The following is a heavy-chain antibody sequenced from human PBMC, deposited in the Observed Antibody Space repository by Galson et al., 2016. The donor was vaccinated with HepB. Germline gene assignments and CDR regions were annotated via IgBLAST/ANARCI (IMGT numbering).Heavy chain of an antibody. CDR1: GDSFSSYA. Sequence: SVKVSCKASGDSFSSYAFSWVRQAPGQGLEWMGGIVPIFATKNSAQKFQDRLTITADESTNTAYMELSSLRSEDTAVYYCARGSSSRGLGMDVWGQGILVTVSS. D-gene: IGHD6-13*01. CDR3: ARGSSSRGLGMDV. CDR2: IVPIFATK. J-gene: IGHJ6*02. V-gene: IGHV1-69*13.